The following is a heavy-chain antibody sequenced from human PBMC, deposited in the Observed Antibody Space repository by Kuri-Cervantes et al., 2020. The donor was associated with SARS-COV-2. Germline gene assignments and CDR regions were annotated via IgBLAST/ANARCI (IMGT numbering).Heavy chain of an antibody. CDR2: ISYDGSNK. Sequence: GGSLRLSCAASGFTFSSYAMHWVRQAPGKGLEWVAVISYDGSNKYYADSVKGRFTISRDNSKNTLYLQMNSLRAEDTAVYYCANMYYDFWSGFHPYHQATNWFDPWGQGTLVTVSS. D-gene: IGHD3-3*01. V-gene: IGHV3-30-3*01. J-gene: IGHJ5*02. CDR1: GFTFSSYA. CDR3: ANMYYDFWSGFHPYHQATNWFDP.